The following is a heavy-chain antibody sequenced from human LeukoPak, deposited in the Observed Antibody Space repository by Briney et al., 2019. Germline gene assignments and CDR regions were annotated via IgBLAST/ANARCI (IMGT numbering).Heavy chain of an antibody. V-gene: IGHV3-48*01. CDR2: ISSSSGLI. CDR1: GFTFSSYS. D-gene: IGHD3-10*01. CDR3: ARDQNYYGSGSQNYYYYYYMDV. Sequence: QPGGSLRLSCAASGFTFSSYSMNWVRQAPGKGLEWVSYISSSSGLIYYADSVKGRFTISRDNAKNSLYLQINSLRAEDTAVYYCARDQNYYGSGSQNYYYYYYMDVWGKGTTVTVSS. J-gene: IGHJ6*03.